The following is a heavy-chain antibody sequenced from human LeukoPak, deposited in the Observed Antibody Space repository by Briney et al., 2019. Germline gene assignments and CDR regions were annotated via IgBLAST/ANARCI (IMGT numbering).Heavy chain of an antibody. J-gene: IGHJ3*02. V-gene: IGHV5-10-1*01. D-gene: IGHD3-16*01. CDR1: AYSFTSYW. CDR2: IDPSDSYT. Sequence: GESLKISCKGSAYSFTSYWITWVRQMPGKGLEWMGRIDPSDSYTNYSPSFQGHVTISADKSISTAYLQWSSLKASDTAMYYCARRLGDAVEAFDIWGQGTMVTVSS. CDR3: ARRLGDAVEAFDI.